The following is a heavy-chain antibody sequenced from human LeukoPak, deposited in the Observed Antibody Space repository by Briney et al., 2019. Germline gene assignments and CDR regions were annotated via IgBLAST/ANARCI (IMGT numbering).Heavy chain of an antibody. CDR2: IYPRDGST. CDR1: GYTFTNNY. V-gene: IGHV1-46*01. CDR3: ARDQEGFDY. J-gene: IGHJ4*02. Sequence: ASVKVSCKASGYTFTNNYLHWVRQAPGQGLEWMGVIYPRDGSTSYAQNFQGRVTVTRDTSTTTVHMELRGLRSEDTAVYYCARDQEGFDYWGQGTVVTVSS.